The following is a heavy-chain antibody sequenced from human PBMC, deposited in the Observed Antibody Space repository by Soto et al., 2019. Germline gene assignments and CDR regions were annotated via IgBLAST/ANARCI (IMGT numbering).Heavy chain of an antibody. CDR3: ARGRVAVAGTFVDY. Sequence: PSETLSLTCAVYGGSFSGYYWSWIRQPPGKGLEWIGEINHSGSTNYNPSLKSRVTISVDTSKSQFSLKLSSVTAADTAVYYCARGRVAVAGTFVDYWGQGTLVTVSS. J-gene: IGHJ4*02. CDR1: GGSFSGYY. D-gene: IGHD6-19*01. CDR2: INHSGST. V-gene: IGHV4-34*01.